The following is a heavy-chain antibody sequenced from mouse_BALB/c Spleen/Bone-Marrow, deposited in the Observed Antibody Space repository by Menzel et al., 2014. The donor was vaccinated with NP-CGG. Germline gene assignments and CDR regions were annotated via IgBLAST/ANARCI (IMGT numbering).Heavy chain of an antibody. CDR2: IRNKANGYTT. J-gene: IGHJ3*01. V-gene: IGHV7-3*02. Sequence: DVQLVESGGGLVQPGGSLRPSCATSGFTFTDYYMSWVRQPPGKALECLGFIRNKANGYTTDYSASVKGRYTISRDNSQSILYLQMNTLRAEDSATYYCAGDAIYYDYGKSFAYWGQGTLVTVSA. D-gene: IGHD2-4*01. CDR3: AGDAIYYDYGKSFAY. CDR1: GFTFTDYY.